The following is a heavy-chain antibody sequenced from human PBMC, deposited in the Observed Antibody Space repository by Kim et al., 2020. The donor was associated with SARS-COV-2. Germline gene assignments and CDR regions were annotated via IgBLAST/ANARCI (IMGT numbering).Heavy chain of an antibody. CDR2: ISSSSSYT. CDR1: GFTFSDYY. CDR3: AGDYVWGSYRYKDEGLAL. J-gene: IGHJ4*02. Sequence: GGSLRLSCAASGFTFSDYYMSWIRQAPGKGLEWVSYISSSSSYTNYADSVKGRFTISRDNAKNSLYLQMNSLRAEDTAVYYCAGDYVWGSYRYKDEGLALWGQGTLVTVSS. D-gene: IGHD3-16*02. V-gene: IGHV3-11*03.